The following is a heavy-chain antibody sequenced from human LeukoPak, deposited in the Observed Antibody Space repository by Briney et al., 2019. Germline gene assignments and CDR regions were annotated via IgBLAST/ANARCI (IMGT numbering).Heavy chain of an antibody. D-gene: IGHD3-10*01. CDR2: ISSSSSYI. J-gene: IGHJ4*02. CDR1: GFTFSSYS. V-gene: IGHV3-21*01. Sequence: GGSLRLSCAASGFTFSSYSMNWVRQAPGTGLEWVSSISSSSSYIYYADSVKGRFTISRDNAKNSLYLQMNSLRAEDTAVYYCARDREGLLWFGGQGTLVTVSS. CDR3: ARDREGLLWF.